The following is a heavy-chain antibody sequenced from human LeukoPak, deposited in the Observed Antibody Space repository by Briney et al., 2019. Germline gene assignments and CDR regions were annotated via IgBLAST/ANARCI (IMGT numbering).Heavy chain of an antibody. Sequence: GGSLRLSCAASGFSFSSYGMHWVGQAPGKGLEWVAGISDDGSNEYYADSVRGRFTISRDNSKNVLYLQMNSMRAEDTAVYYCAGGWYFFDYCGQGTLVIVSS. CDR2: ISDDGSNE. CDR1: GFSFSSYG. CDR3: AGGWYFFDY. V-gene: IGHV3-30*03. D-gene: IGHD2-15*01. J-gene: IGHJ4*02.